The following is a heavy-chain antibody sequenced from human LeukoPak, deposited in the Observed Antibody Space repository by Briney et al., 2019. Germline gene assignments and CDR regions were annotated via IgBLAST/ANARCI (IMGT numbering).Heavy chain of an antibody. CDR2: IDGSGGTT. CDR1: GSGLILTRHA. CDR3: AKSGYDLDY. D-gene: IGHD5-12*01. J-gene: IGHJ4*02. V-gene: IGHV3-23*01. Sequence: PGGSLRLSCAASGSGLILTRHAMSWVRQAPGKGLEWVSAIDGSGGTTYYADSVKGRFTISRDNAKNSLYLQMNSLRAEDTAVYYCAKSGYDLDYWGQGTLVTVSS.